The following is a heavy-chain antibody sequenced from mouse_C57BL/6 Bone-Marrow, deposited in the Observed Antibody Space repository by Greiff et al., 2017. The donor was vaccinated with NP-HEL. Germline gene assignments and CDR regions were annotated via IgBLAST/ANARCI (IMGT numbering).Heavy chain of an antibody. CDR3: ARRAGGYYDAMDY. V-gene: IGHV5-6*01. CDR2: ISSGGGYT. CDR1: GFTFSSYG. J-gene: IGHJ4*01. Sequence: EVKLMESGGDLVKPGGSLKLSCAASGFTFSSYGMSWVRQTPDKRLEWVATISSGGGYTSYPDSVKGRFTISRDNAKNTQYLQMSSLKSEDTAMYYCARRAGGYYDAMDYWGQGTSVTVSS. D-gene: IGHD2-2*01.